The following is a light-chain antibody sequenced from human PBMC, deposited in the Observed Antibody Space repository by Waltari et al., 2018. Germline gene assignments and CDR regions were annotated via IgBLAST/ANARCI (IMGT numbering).Light chain of an antibody. Sequence: QSALTQPASVSGSPGQSITISCPGTSSDVGVHNYVSWYHQYPGKAPKLLSYAVTKRPSGVSSRFSGSRSGNTASLTISGLQPEDEADYYCCSHTFDSTWVFGGGTKLTVL. J-gene: IGLJ3*02. V-gene: IGLV2-14*03. CDR1: SSDVGVHNY. CDR3: CSHTFDSTWV. CDR2: AVT.